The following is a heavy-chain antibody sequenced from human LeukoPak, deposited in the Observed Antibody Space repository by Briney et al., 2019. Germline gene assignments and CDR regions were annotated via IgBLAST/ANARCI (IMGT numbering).Heavy chain of an antibody. Sequence: ASVKVSSKPSGYTFTGYYMHRARQAPGQGLEWMGWINPNSGGTNYAQKFQGRVTMTRVTSISTAYMELSRLKSDDTAVYYCAKSRIYSSSWYGMWYYYGMDVWGQGTTVTVSS. J-gene: IGHJ6*02. CDR2: INPNSGGT. CDR1: GYTFTGYY. CDR3: AKSRIYSSSWYGMWYYYGMDV. D-gene: IGHD6-13*01. V-gene: IGHV1-2*02.